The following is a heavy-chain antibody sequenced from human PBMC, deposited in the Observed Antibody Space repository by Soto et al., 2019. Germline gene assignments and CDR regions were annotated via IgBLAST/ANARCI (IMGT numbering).Heavy chain of an antibody. J-gene: IGHJ4*02. CDR3: AKDGWDYYDSSGYRY. CDR2: ISGSGGST. Sequence: GGSLRLSCAASGFTFSSYAMSWVRQAPGKGLEWVSAISGSGGSTYYADSVKGRFTIFRDNSKNTLYLQMNSLRAEDTAVYYCAKDGWDYYDSSGYRYWGQGTLVTVSS. CDR1: GFTFSSYA. D-gene: IGHD3-22*01. V-gene: IGHV3-23*01.